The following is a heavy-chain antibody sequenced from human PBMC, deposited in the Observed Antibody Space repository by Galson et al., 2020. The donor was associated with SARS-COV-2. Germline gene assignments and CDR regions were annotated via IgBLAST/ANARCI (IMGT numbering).Heavy chain of an antibody. CDR3: ASFPDWNFSLTYMDV. V-gene: IGHV3-49*01. CDR1: GFSFGDYS. D-gene: IGHD1-7*01. J-gene: IGHJ6*03. Sequence: GESLKISCIFSGFSFGDYSINWFRQSPGKGLEWVGFIRSKIYGVTTTHAAAVQGRFSISGNGSSSTVYLHMNSLKTEDTAVYYCASFPDWNFSLTYMDVWGKGTTVSVSS. CDR2: IRSKIYGVTT.